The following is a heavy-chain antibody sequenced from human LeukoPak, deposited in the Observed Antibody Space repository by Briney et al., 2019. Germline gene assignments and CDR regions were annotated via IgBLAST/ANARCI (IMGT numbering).Heavy chain of an antibody. CDR2: INPNSGGT. CDR3: ARGRTIVVVPAAIDP. Sequence: ASVKVSCKASGYTFTGYYMHWVRQAPGQGLEWMGWINPNSGGTNYAQKFQGRVTMTRDTSISTAYMELSRLRSDDTAVYYCARGRTIVVVPAAIDPWGQGTLVTVSS. D-gene: IGHD2-2*01. V-gene: IGHV1-2*02. J-gene: IGHJ5*02. CDR1: GYTFTGYY.